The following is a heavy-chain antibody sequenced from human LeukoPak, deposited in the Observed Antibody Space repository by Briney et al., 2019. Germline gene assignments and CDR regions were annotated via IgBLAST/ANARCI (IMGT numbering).Heavy chain of an antibody. V-gene: IGHV4-59*02. J-gene: IGHJ4*02. CDR3: ARDNYGDEKTN. CDR2: IYYSGST. Sequence: SETLSLTCTVSGDSVSSYYWSWIRQPPGKGLEWIGFIYYSGSTNYNPSLKSRVTISVDTSKNQFSLKLTSVTAADTAVYYCARDNYGDEKTNWGQGTLVTVSS. CDR1: GDSVSSYY. D-gene: IGHD4-17*01.